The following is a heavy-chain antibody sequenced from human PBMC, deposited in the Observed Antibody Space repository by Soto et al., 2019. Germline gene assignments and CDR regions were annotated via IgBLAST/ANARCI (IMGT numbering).Heavy chain of an antibody. V-gene: IGHV4-39*01. CDR3: ARHGMDYYDSSGYYYSPYYFDY. J-gene: IGHJ4*02. CDR1: GVSLSSSSYY. CDR2: NSGST. D-gene: IGHD3-22*01. Sequence: PSETLSLTCTVSGVSLSSSSYYLGWIRQPPGKGLEWIGSNSGSTYYNPSLKSRVTISVDTSKNQFSLKLSSVTAADTAVYYCARHGMDYYDSSGYYYSPYYFDYWGQGTLVTVSS.